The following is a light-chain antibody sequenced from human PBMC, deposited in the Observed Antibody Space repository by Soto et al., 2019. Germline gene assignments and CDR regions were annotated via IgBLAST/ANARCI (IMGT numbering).Light chain of an antibody. CDR3: ISYTNTGTLYV. Sequence: QSALTQPASVSGSPGQSITISCTGTSRDIGFYNYVSWYQQHPGKAPKLIIYEVAKRPSGVSSRFSGSKSGNTASLTISGLQAEYEADYHCISYTNTGTLYVFGTGTKLTVL. CDR1: SRDIGFYNY. V-gene: IGLV2-14*01. J-gene: IGLJ1*01. CDR2: EVA.